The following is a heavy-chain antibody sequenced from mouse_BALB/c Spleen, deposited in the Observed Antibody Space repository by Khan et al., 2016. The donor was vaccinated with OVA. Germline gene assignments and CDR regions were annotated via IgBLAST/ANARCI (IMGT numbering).Heavy chain of an antibody. Sequence: VQLQESGAELARPGASVKMSCKASGYTFISYTIHWIKKRPGQGLEWIGYINPSHGYTNYNQKFKDKATLNTDKSSTTAYLQLSSLTSDDSAVYSGVRDGAYHRNDGWFAYWGQGTLVTVSA. CDR2: INPSHGYT. J-gene: IGHJ3*01. CDR1: GYTFISYT. D-gene: IGHD2-14*01. CDR3: VRDGAYHRNDGWFAY. V-gene: IGHV1-4*01.